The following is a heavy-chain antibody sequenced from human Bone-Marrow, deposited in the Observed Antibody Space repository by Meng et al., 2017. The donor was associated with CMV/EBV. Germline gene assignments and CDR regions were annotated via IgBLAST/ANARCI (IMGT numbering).Heavy chain of an antibody. CDR3: ARGCTNGVCSIFYYYYGMDV. CDR1: GYTFTSYY. J-gene: IGHJ6*02. D-gene: IGHD2-8*01. Sequence: ASVKVSCKASGYTFTSYYMHWVRQAPGQGLEWMGIINPSGGSTSYAQKFQGRVTITRNTSISTAYMELSSLRSEDTAVYYCARGCTNGVCSIFYYYYGMDVWGQGTTVTVSS. V-gene: IGHV1-46*01. CDR2: INPSGGST.